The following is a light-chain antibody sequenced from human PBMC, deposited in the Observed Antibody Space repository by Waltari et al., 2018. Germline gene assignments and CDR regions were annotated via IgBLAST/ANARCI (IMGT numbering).Light chain of an antibody. CDR2: QDT. Sequence: SFDLTQPPSVSVSPGQTASITCSGAKLGDKSACWYPQKPGQSPVLVIYQDTKRPSAIPERFSGSKSGNTATLTISGTQAVDEADYYCQAWDSSTYVFGTGTKVTVL. CDR1: KLGDKS. J-gene: IGLJ1*01. V-gene: IGLV3-1*01. CDR3: QAWDSSTYV.